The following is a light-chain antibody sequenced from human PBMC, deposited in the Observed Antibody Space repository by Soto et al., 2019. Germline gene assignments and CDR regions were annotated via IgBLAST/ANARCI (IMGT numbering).Light chain of an antibody. J-gene: IGLJ2*01. V-gene: IGLV1-44*01. CDR3: AAWDDSMNGPV. CDR1: SSNIGSNT. CDR2: SNN. Sequence: QSVLTQPPSSSGTPGQRVTISCSGSSSNIGSNTVNWYQHLPGTAPKLLIYSNNQRPSGVPDRFSGSKSGTSASLDISGIQSEDEADYYCAAWDDSMNGPVFGGGTKVTVL.